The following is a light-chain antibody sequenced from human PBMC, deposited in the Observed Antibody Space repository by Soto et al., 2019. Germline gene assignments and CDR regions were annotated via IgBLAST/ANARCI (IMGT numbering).Light chain of an antibody. Sequence: EIVLTQSPGTLSLSPGERATLSCRASQTITSNFLAWYQQKPGQAPRLLIYGASTRAAGAPVRFSGSGSGTDFTLTITRLESEDFAVYYCEQYGRSFLCYSFGQGTKLGVK. CDR3: EQYGRSFLCYS. V-gene: IGKV3-20*01. CDR2: GAS. J-gene: IGKJ2*03. CDR1: QTITSNF.